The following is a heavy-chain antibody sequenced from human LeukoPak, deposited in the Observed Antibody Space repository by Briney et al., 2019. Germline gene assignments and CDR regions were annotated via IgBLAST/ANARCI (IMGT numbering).Heavy chain of an antibody. CDR3: ARGGPWFGELLLYYFDY. CDR2: ISYDGSNK. V-gene: IGHV3-30-3*01. Sequence: GRSLRLSCAASGFTFSSYAMHWVRQAPGKGLEWVAVISYDGSNKYYADSVKGRFTISRDNSKNTLYLQMNSPRAEDTAVYYCARGGPWFGELLLYYFDYWGQGTLVTVSS. J-gene: IGHJ4*02. CDR1: GFTFSSYA. D-gene: IGHD3-10*01.